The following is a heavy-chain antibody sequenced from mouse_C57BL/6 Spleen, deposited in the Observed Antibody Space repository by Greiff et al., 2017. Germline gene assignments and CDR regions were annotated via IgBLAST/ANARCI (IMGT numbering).Heavy chain of an antibody. CDR2: IHPGDGDT. CDR1: GYAFSSSW. J-gene: IGHJ3*01. CDR3: ARSLYDGYFAY. V-gene: IGHV1-82*01. D-gene: IGHD2-3*01. Sequence: QVQLQQPGPELVKPGASVKISCKASGYAFSSSWMNWVKQRPGQGLEWIGRIHPGDGDTNYNGKFKGKATLTADKSSSTAYMPLSSLTSDEVAVYFCARSLYDGYFAYWGQGTLVTVSA.